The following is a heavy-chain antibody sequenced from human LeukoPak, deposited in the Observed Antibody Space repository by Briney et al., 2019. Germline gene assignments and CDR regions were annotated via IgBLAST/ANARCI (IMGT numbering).Heavy chain of an antibody. CDR3: AKDPRQWLEHYFDY. J-gene: IGHJ4*02. CDR1: GFTFSSYG. V-gene: IGHV3-30*18. CDR2: ISYDGSNK. D-gene: IGHD6-19*01. Sequence: GGSLRLSCAASGFTFSSYGMHWVRQAPGKGLEWVAVISYDGSNKYYADSVKGRFTTSRDNSKNTLYLQMNSLRAEDTAVYYCAKDPRQWLEHYFDYWGQGTLVTVSS.